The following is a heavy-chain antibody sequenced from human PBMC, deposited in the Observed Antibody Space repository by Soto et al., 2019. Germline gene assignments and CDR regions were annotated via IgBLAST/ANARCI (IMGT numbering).Heavy chain of an antibody. CDR2: IYYSGST. J-gene: IGHJ6*02. CDR3: AREGAAPYYYYGMDV. D-gene: IGHD6-6*01. V-gene: IGHV4-31*03. Sequence: QVQLQESGPGLVKPSQTLSLTCTVSGGSISSGGYFWSWIRQHPGKGLEWIGFIYYSGSTYYNPSLTSRVNXTXXXTXXQFSLKLSSVTAADTAVYYCAREGAAPYYYYGMDVWGQGTTVTVSS. CDR1: GGSISSGGYF.